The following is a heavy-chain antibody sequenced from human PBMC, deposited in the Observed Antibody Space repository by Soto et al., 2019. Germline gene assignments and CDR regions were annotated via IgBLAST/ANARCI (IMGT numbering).Heavy chain of an antibody. Sequence: SETLSLTCTVSGGSISSGDYYWSWIRQPPGKGLEWIGYIYYSGSTYYNPSLKSRVTKSVDTSKNQFSPKLSSVTAPETAVYYCGRGGDFWSGYYPFDYWGQGTLVTVSS. D-gene: IGHD3-3*01. CDR3: GRGGDFWSGYYPFDY. CDR2: IYYSGST. J-gene: IGHJ4*02. V-gene: IGHV4-30-4*01. CDR1: GGSISSGDYY.